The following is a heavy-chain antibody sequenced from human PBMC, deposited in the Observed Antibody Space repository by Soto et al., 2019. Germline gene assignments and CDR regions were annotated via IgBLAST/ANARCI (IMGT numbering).Heavy chain of an antibody. Sequence: QVTLKESGPSLVKPTETLTLTCSFSGFSLSTNGMGVGWIRQPPGKALEWLAVIFWDDIERYSPSLQSRLTISKETSKNEVVLRMANMDPVDTGTYYCAHRPRRGSYYPHWGQGTLVTVSS. J-gene: IGHJ1*01. CDR1: GFSLSTNGMG. CDR3: AHRPRRGSYYPH. V-gene: IGHV2-5*02. D-gene: IGHD3-16*01. CDR2: IFWDDIE.